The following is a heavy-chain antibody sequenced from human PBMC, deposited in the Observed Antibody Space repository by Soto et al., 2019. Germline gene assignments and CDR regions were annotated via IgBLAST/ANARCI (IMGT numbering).Heavy chain of an antibody. J-gene: IGHJ4*02. CDR1: GYAFINFW. CDR2: IYPRNSET. Sequence: GASLKISCQGSGYAFINFWVAWVRQMPGKGLEWMGTIYPRNSETRYSPSFQGQVTMSVDRSISTAYLQWSSLKAADTAIYFCARPGGAGTFDHFDYWGQGTPVTVSS. CDR3: ARPGGAGTFDHFDY. D-gene: IGHD2-21*01. V-gene: IGHV5-51*01.